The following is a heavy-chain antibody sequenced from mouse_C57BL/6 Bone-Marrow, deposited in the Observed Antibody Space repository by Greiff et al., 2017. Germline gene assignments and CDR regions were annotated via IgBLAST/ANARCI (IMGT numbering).Heavy chain of an antibody. J-gene: IGHJ1*03. CDR3: ARWTLYDYGRSWYVDV. V-gene: IGHV1-64*01. D-gene: IGHD1-1*01. CDR1: GYTFTSYW. CDR2: IHPNSGST. Sequence: QVQLQQPGAELVKPGASVKLSCKASGYTFTSYWMHWVKQRPGQGLEWIGMIHPNSGSTNYNEKFKSKATLTVNKSSSTAYMQLSSLTSEDSAVSYCARWTLYDYGRSWYVDVWGTGTTVTVSS.